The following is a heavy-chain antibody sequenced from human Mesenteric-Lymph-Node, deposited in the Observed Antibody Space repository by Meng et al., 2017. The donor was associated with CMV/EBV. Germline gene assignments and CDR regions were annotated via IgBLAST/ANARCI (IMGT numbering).Heavy chain of an antibody. J-gene: IGHJ5*02. Sequence: ESLKISCTVSGGSISSYYWSWIRQPAGKGLEWIGRIYTSGSTNYNPSLKSRVTISVDTSKNQFSLKLSSVTAADTAVYYCARDHGTMIVVAPEWFDPWGQGTLVTVSS. CDR1: GGSISSYY. D-gene: IGHD3-22*01. CDR3: ARDHGTMIVVAPEWFDP. V-gene: IGHV4-4*07. CDR2: IYTSGST.